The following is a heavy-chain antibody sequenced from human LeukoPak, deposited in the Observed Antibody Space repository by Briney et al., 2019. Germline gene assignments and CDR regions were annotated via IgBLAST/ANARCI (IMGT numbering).Heavy chain of an antibody. Sequence: SETLSLTCTVSGGSISSSSYYWGWIRQPPGKGLEWIGSIYYSGSTYYNPSLKSRVTISVDTSKNQFSLKLSSVTAADTAVYYCARGPPDYDFWSGYYYYYMDVWGKGTTVTVSS. CDR3: ARGPPDYDFWSGYYYYYMDV. J-gene: IGHJ6*03. V-gene: IGHV4-39*07. D-gene: IGHD3-3*01. CDR2: IYYSGST. CDR1: GGSISSSSYY.